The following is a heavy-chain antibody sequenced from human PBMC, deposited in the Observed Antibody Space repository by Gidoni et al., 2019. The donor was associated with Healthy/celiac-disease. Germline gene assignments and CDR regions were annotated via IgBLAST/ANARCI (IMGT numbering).Heavy chain of an antibody. Sequence: QVQLQESGPGLVKPSETLYLTCTVSGGSISSYYRSWIRQPPGKGLECIGYIYYSGSTNYNPSLKSRVTISVDTSKNQFSLKLSSVTAADTAVYYCARELWYDYSNYYYYYGMDVWGQGTTVTVSS. CDR3: ARELWYDYSNYYYYYGMDV. D-gene: IGHD4-4*01. V-gene: IGHV4-59*01. CDR2: IYYSGST. CDR1: GGSISSYY. J-gene: IGHJ6*02.